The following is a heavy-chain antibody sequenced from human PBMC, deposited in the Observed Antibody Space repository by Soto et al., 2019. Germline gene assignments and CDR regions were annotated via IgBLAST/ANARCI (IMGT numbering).Heavy chain of an antibody. CDR2: IYFSGTT. J-gene: IGHJ5*02. CDR3: ARLRSGWYSGHNWFDP. Sequence: QLQLQESGPGLVKTSETLSLICTVSGDSISSTTYYWAWIRQPPGKGLEWIGNIYFSGTTPYNSSLKSRVTMAIETSKNQVSLKLNSVSAADTAFYYCARLRSGWYSGHNWFDPWGQGILVTVSS. D-gene: IGHD6-19*01. CDR1: GDSISSTTYY. V-gene: IGHV4-39*01.